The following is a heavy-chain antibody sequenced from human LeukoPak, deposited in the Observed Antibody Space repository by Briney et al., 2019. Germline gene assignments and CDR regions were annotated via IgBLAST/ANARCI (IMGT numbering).Heavy chain of an antibody. CDR3: AGIWSAYYLDFIDF. CDR1: GFTFRDYW. J-gene: IGHJ4*02. CDR2: IQHDGSEK. V-gene: IGHV3-7*01. D-gene: IGHD3-3*01. Sequence: GGSLRLSCAASGFTFRDYWMTWVRQAPGKGLGWVANIQHDGSEKYYVDSVKGRFTISRDNAKNSLYLQMNSLRVEDTAVYYCAGIWSAYYLDFIDFWGQGTLVTVSS.